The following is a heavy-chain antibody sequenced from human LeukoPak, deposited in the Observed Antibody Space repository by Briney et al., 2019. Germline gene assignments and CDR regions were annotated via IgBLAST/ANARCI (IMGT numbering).Heavy chain of an antibody. D-gene: IGHD3-10*01. J-gene: IGHJ4*02. V-gene: IGHV3-23*01. CDR2: ITGTGGST. CDR1: GFTFSSYA. CDR3: AKAHIGSGSVYYFDY. Sequence: GGSLRLSCTASGFTFSSYAMGWVCQAPGKGLEWFSIITGTGGSTYYADSVKGRFTISRDNSKNTLSLQMNSLRAADTAVYYCAKAHIGSGSVYYFDYWGQGTLVTVSS.